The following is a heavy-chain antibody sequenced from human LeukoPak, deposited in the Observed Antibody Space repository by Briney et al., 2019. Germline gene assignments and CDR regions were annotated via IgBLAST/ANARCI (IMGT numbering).Heavy chain of an antibody. J-gene: IGHJ1*01. V-gene: IGHV3-48*03. Sequence: TGGSLRLSCAASGFTFSSDEMNWVRQAPGKGLEWLSYISGRGTTIYYADSVKGRFTISRDNAKNSLFLQMNSLRADDTAVYYCARDYYDSSGYYRLQHWGQGTLVTVSS. CDR2: ISGRGTTI. CDR1: GFTFSSDE. D-gene: IGHD3-22*01. CDR3: ARDYYDSSGYYRLQH.